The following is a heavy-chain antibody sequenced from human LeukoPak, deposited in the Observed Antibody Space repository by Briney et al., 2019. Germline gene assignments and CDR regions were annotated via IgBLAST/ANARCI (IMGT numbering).Heavy chain of an antibody. V-gene: IGHV3-21*01. D-gene: IGHD2-2*01. CDR2: ISHSGYDI. CDR1: GFTFSRYS. CDR3: ANHLACGSTTCPSFDH. Sequence: PGGSLRLSCAASGFTFSRYSMNWVRQAPGKGLEWDSSISHSGYDIYYADSVKGRFTISRDNAKNSLSLQMNNLRIDDTAVYYCANHLACGSTTCPSFDHWGQGTLVTVSS. J-gene: IGHJ4*02.